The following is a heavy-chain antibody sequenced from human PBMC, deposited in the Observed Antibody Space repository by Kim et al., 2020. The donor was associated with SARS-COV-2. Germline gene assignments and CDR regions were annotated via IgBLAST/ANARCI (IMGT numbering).Heavy chain of an antibody. Sequence: ASVKVSCKASGYTFTSYGISWVRQAPGQGLEWMGWISAYNGYTNYAQKLQSRVTMTTDTSTTTVYMELGSLRSDDTAVYYCARGSVVRGVIGLISPYYYYGMDVWGQGTTVTVSS. D-gene: IGHD3-10*01. CDR1: GYTFTSYG. CDR3: ARGSVVRGVIGLISPYYYYGMDV. V-gene: IGHV1-18*01. CDR2: ISAYNGYT. J-gene: IGHJ6*02.